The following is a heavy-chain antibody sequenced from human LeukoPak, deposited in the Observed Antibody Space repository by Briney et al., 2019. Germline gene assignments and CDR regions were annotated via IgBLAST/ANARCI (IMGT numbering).Heavy chain of an antibody. CDR3: ARDRCSGDCFYMDV. CDR2: IYASGST. J-gene: IGHJ6*03. D-gene: IGHD2-15*01. CDR1: AGSISNYY. Sequence: SETLSLTCTVSAGSISNYYWSCIRQPAGKGLQWIGRIYASGSTNYNPSLKSRVTMSVDTSKNQFSLNLSSVTAADTAVYYCARDRCSGDCFYMDVWGKGTTVTISS. V-gene: IGHV4-4*07.